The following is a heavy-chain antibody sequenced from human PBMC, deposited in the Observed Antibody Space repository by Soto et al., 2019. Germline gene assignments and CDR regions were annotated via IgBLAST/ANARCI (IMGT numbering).Heavy chain of an antibody. CDR1: GFTFSSYW. Sequence: PGGSLRLSCAASGFTFSSYWMHWVRQVPGKGLVWVSRINNDGSITTYVDSVKGRFTISRDNAKNTLYLQMNSLRAEDTAVYYCAGETTVTRVRTYTWLDPWGQGTMVTVSS. CDR3: AGETTVTRVRTYTWLDP. V-gene: IGHV3-74*03. D-gene: IGHD4-17*01. CDR2: INNDGSIT. J-gene: IGHJ5*02.